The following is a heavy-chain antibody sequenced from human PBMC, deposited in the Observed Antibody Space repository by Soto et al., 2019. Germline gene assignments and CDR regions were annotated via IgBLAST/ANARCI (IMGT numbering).Heavy chain of an antibody. CDR2: ISSSGDGT. CDR3: AKSGDFWSWCMDV. CDR1: GFTFSPYA. Sequence: PGGSLRLSCAASGFTFSPYAMTWVRQAPGKGLEWVSIISSSGDGTYYADSVKGRFTISRDNSRNTLILQMHSLRADDTAVYYCAKSGDFWSWCMDVWGQGTTVTVSS. D-gene: IGHD3-3*01. V-gene: IGHV3-23*01. J-gene: IGHJ6*02.